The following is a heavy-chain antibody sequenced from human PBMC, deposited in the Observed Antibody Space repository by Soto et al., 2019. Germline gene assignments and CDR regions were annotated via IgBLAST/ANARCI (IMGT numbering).Heavy chain of an antibody. CDR2: IYYTGTT. CDR1: GGSISSSTYH. CDR3: SREKESASEH. Sequence: SETLSLTCTVSGGSISSSTYHWAWIRQPPGKGLEWIASIYYTGTTYYSPSLKSRVTISVDTSKNHFSLKLSSVTAADTAVYYCSREKESASEHWGQGTLVTVSS. V-gene: IGHV4-39*02. J-gene: IGHJ4*02.